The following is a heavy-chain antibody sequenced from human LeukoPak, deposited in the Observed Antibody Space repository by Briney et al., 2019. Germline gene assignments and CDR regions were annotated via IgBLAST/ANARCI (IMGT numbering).Heavy chain of an antibody. J-gene: IGHJ3*02. Sequence: ASVKVSCKASGYTFTRYYMHWVRQAPGQGLEWMGWINPNSGGTNYAQKFQGRVTMTRDTSISTAYMELSRLRSDDTAVYYCAREYYYDSSGYPEDDAFDIWGQGTMVTVSS. D-gene: IGHD3-22*01. CDR1: GYTFTRYY. V-gene: IGHV1-2*02. CDR2: INPNSGGT. CDR3: AREYYYDSSGYPEDDAFDI.